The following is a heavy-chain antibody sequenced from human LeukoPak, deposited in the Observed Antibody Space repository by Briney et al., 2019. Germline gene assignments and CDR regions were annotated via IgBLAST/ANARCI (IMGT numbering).Heavy chain of an antibody. CDR2: INHSGST. CDR1: GGSISSSSYY. D-gene: IGHD4-17*01. Sequence: KSSETLSLTCTVSGGSISSSSYYWSWIRQPPGKGLEWIGEINHSGSTNYNPSLKSRVTISVDTSKNQFSLKLTSVTAADTAVYYCARHTATSNGDDAYGYYYYMDVWGKGTTVTISS. CDR3: ARHTATSNGDDAYGYYYYMDV. V-gene: IGHV4-39*01. J-gene: IGHJ6*03.